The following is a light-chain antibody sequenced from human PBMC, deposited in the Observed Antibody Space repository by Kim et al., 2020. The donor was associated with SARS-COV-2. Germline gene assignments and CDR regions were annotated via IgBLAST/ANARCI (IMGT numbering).Light chain of an antibody. CDR2: QDN. Sequence: SVSPGQTASITCSGDKLGDKYACWYQQKPGQSPVLVIYQDNKRPPRIPERFSGSNSGNTATLTISGTQAMDEADYYCQAWDSSTAVFGGGTQLTVL. V-gene: IGLV3-1*01. CDR1: KLGDKY. CDR3: QAWDSSTAV. J-gene: IGLJ2*01.